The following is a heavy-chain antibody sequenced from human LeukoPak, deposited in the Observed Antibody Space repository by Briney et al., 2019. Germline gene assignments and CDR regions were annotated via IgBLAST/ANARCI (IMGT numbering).Heavy chain of an antibody. D-gene: IGHD1-1*01. Sequence: SETLSLTCTVSGGSINSYYWSWIRQPPGKGLEWIGEINHSGSTNYNPSLKSRVTISVDTSKNQFSLKLSSVTAADTAVYYCARLYVHQDAFDIWGQGTMVTVSS. CDR1: GGSINSYY. CDR2: INHSGST. J-gene: IGHJ3*02. CDR3: ARLYVHQDAFDI. V-gene: IGHV4-34*01.